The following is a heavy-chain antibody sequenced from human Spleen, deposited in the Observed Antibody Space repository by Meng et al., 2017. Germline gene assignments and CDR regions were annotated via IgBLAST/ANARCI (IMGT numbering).Heavy chain of an antibody. CDR1: GGSISTSGYY. D-gene: IGHD6-19*01. V-gene: IGHV4-39*01. Sequence: QPQLQESGPGLLKPSEAPSHTCRVSGGSISTSGYYWGWIRQPPGKGLEWIGSIGHSGITYYTPSLKSRVTVSIDTSKSQFSLKLTSVPAADTAVYYCVRSSGWVRTGFDPWGQGTLVTVSS. J-gene: IGHJ5*02. CDR2: IGHSGIT. CDR3: VRSSGWVRTGFDP.